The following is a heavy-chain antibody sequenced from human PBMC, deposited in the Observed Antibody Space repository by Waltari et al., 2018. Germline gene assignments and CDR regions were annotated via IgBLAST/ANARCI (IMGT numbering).Heavy chain of an antibody. J-gene: IGHJ4*02. CDR2: FDPEDGET. D-gene: IGHD3-22*01. V-gene: IGHV1-24*01. CDR3: ATDQDYDSSGLGY. CDR1: GYTFTSYD. Sequence: QVQLVQSGAEVKKPGASVKVSCKASGYTFTSYDINWVRQAPGKGLEWMGGFDPEDGETIYAQKFQGRVTMTEDTSTDTAYMELSSLRSEDTAVYYCATDQDYDSSGLGYWGQGTLVTVSS.